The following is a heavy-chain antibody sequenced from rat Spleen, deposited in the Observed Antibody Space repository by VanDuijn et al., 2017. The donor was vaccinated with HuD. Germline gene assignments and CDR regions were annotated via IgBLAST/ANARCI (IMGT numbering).Heavy chain of an antibody. CDR3: TRGGPKGYWYFDF. J-gene: IGHJ1*01. D-gene: IGHD3-1*01. V-gene: IGHV5S23*01. CDR1: GFTFSDYA. Sequence: EVQLVESGGGLVQPGRSLKLSCAASGFTFSDYAMTWVRQTPAKGLEWVASISTSGGSTYYRDSVKGRFTISRDNAKSTLYLQMNSLRSEDTATYYCTRGGPKGYWYFDFWGPGTMVTVSS. CDR2: ISTSGGST.